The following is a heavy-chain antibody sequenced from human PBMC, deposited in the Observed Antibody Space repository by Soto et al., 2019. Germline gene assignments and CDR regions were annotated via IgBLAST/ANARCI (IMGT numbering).Heavy chain of an antibody. CDR1: GGTFSSYA. CDR2: IIPIFGTA. V-gene: IGHV1-69*13. D-gene: IGHD5-12*01. Sequence: SVKVSCKASGGTFSSYAISWVRQAPGQGLEWMGGIIPIFGTANYAQKFQGRVTITADESTSTAYMELSSLRSEDTAVYYCARRRDGYNYLFDYWGQGTLVTVSS. CDR3: ARRRDGYNYLFDY. J-gene: IGHJ4*02.